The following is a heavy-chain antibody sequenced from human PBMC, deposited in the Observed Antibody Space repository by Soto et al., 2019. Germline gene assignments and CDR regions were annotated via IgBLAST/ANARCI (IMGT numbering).Heavy chain of an antibody. V-gene: IGHV3-23*01. CDR1: GFTFSNFA. CDR2: ISGSGDDT. Sequence: QLLESGGGFVQPGGSLRLSCVASGFTFSNFALPWVPQAPGEGLEWVSAISGSGDDTFYADSMKGRFTISRDNSKDTLYLQINSLRAEDTAVYYCANPIPKTGTTFGFWGQGTLVTVSS. CDR3: ANPIPKTGTTFGF. J-gene: IGHJ4*02. D-gene: IGHD1-1*01.